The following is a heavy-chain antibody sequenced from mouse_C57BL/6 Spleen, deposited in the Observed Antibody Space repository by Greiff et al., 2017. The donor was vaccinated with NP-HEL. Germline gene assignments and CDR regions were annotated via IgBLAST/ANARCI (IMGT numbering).Heavy chain of an antibody. CDR1: GYSITSGYY. CDR2: ISYDGSN. V-gene: IGHV3-6*01. Sequence: EVKLLESGPGLVKPSQSLSLTCSVTGYSITSGYYWNWIRQFPGNKLEWMGYISYDGSNNYNPSLKNRISITRDTSKNQFFLKLNSVTTEDTATYYCARKSNYVGAMDYWGQGTSVTVSS. CDR3: ARKSNYVGAMDY. D-gene: IGHD2-5*01. J-gene: IGHJ4*01.